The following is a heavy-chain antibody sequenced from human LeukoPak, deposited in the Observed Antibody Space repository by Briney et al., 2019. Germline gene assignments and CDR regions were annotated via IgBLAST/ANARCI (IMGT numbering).Heavy chain of an antibody. J-gene: IGHJ3*02. CDR1: GYTFTSYD. CDR2: MNPSSGNT. D-gene: IGHD2-15*01. V-gene: IGHV1-8*01. CDR3: ATHSDTDAFDI. Sequence: ASVPVPCQASGYTFTSYDINWVRQATGQGREWMGWMNPSSGNTGYAQKFQGRATMTRNTSINTAYMELSSLRSEDTAVYYCATHSDTDAFDIWGQGTMVTVSP.